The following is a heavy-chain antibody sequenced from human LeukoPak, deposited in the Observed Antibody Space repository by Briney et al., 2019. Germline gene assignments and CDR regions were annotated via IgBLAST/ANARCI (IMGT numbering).Heavy chain of an antibody. CDR3: VGGDSREL. CDR1: GFTFNTYT. CDR2: IGRSSIDK. J-gene: IGHJ4*02. V-gene: IGHV3-21*01. D-gene: IGHD3-22*01. Sequence: GGSLRLSCAASGFTFNTYTMNWVRQAPGKGPEWISSIGRSSIDKYYADSVRGRFTISRDNAKNSLYVQMSSLRVEDTAVYYCVGGDSRELWGQGTLVTVSS.